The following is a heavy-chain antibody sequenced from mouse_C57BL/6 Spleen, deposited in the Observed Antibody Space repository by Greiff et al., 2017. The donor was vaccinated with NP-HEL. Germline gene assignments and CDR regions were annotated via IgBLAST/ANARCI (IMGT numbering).Heavy chain of an antibody. Sequence: EVQRVESGGGLVQPKGSLKLSCAASGFSFNTYAMNWVRQAPGKGLEWVARIRSKSNNYATYYADSVKDRFTISRDDSESMLYLQMNNLKTEDTAMYYCVRDWEYFDVWGTGTTVTVSS. V-gene: IGHV10-1*01. CDR3: VRDWEYFDV. CDR2: IRSKSNNYAT. CDR1: GFSFNTYA. D-gene: IGHD4-1*01. J-gene: IGHJ1*03.